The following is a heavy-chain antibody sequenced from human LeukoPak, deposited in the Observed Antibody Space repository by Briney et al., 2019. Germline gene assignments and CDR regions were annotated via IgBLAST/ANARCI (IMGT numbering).Heavy chain of an antibody. Sequence: PGGSLRLSCAASGFTFSSHWMSWVRQAPGKGLEWVANINQDGSEKYYVDSVMGRFTVSRDNAKNSLYLQINSLRAEDTAVYYCAKVRAAYSSSFYNWFDPWGQGTLVTVSS. CDR1: GFTFSSHW. D-gene: IGHD6-13*01. V-gene: IGHV3-7*01. CDR3: AKVRAAYSSSFYNWFDP. J-gene: IGHJ5*02. CDR2: INQDGSEK.